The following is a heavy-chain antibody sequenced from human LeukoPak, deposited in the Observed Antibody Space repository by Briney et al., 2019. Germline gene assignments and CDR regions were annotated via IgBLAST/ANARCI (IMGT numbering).Heavy chain of an antibody. J-gene: IGHJ4*02. Sequence: GGSLRLSCAASGFTFGTYAMSWVRRAPGKGLEWVSSISGSGVSTFYADSVKGRFTISRDNSKNTLYLQMHSLRGEDTAMYYCAKDFGVVIHYFDYWGQGTLVTVSS. D-gene: IGHD3-3*01. V-gene: IGHV3-23*01. CDR1: GFTFGTYA. CDR3: AKDFGVVIHYFDY. CDR2: ISGSGVST.